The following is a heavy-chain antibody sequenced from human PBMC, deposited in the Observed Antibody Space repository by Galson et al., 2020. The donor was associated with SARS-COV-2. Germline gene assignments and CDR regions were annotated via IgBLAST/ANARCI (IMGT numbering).Heavy chain of an antibody. D-gene: IGHD3-3*01. CDR1: GDSITTNY. CDR2: ISYSGSTNWST. Sequence: SQTLSLTCSVSGDSITTNYWSWIRQPPGEGLEWVGYISYSGSTNWSTNYNPSLKSRLTISADTSKNQFSLKLSSVTAADTAVYYCARGFASDVWGQGTTV. CDR3: ARGFASDV. V-gene: IGHV4-59*12. J-gene: IGHJ6*02.